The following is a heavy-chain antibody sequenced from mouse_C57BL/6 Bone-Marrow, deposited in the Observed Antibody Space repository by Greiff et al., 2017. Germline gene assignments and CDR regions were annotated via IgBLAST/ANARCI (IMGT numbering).Heavy chain of an antibody. D-gene: IGHD4-1*01. Sequence: EVQLQESGPGLVKPSQSLSLTCSVTGYSITSGYYWNWIRQFPGNKLEWMGYISYDGSNNYNPSLKNRISITRDTSKNQFFLKLNSVTTEDTATYYCARIERLGGSYFDYWGQGTTLTVSS. CDR3: ARIERLGGSYFDY. CDR1: GYSITSGYY. CDR2: ISYDGSN. J-gene: IGHJ2*01. V-gene: IGHV3-6*01.